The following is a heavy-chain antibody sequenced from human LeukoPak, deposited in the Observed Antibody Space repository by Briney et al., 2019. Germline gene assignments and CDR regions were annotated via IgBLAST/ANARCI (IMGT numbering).Heavy chain of an antibody. CDR1: GFTFSSHW. V-gene: IGHV3-74*01. Sequence: PGGSLRLSCAASGFTFSSHWMHWVRQDVGKGLVWVSRINSDGSSTGSADSVKGRFTISRDNAKNTLYLQMNGLRGEDTAVYYCARAYGSGTYGAFDIWGQGTKVTVSS. CDR3: ARAYGSGTYGAFDI. D-gene: IGHD3-10*01. CDR2: INSDGSST. J-gene: IGHJ3*02.